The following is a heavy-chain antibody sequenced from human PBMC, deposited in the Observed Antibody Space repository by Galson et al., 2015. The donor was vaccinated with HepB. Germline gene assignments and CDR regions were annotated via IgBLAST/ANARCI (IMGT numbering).Heavy chain of an antibody. D-gene: IGHD3-10*01. CDR2: INPSGGST. V-gene: IGHV1-46*01. Sequence: SVKVSCKASGYTFTSHYMHWVRQAPGQGLEWMGIINPSGGSTSYAQKFQGRVTMTRDTSTSTVYMELSSLRSEDTAVYYCARGGATMVRGVPPGAPFDYWGQGTLVTVSS. CDR3: ARGGATMVRGVPPGAPFDY. J-gene: IGHJ4*02. CDR1: GYTFTSHY.